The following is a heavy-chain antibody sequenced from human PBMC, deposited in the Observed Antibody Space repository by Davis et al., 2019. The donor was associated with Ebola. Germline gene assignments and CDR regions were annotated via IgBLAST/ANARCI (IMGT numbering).Heavy chain of an antibody. D-gene: IGHD5-12*01. V-gene: IGHV4-39*01. CDR3: ARHDSGYGPFDY. CDR1: GGSIRSSSYF. CDR2: IYYSGDT. J-gene: IGHJ4*02. Sequence: SETLSLTCTLSGGSIRSSSYFWGWIRQPPGKGLEWIGSIYYSGDTYYNPSLKRLATVSVETSKNQFALKLTSVTAAEPALYYRARHDSGYGPFDYWGQGSPVTVSS.